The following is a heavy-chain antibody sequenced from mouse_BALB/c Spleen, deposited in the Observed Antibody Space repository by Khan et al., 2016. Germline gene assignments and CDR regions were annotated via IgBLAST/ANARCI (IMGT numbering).Heavy chain of an antibody. J-gene: IGHJ4*01. CDR3: AREGDYYRYALYAMDY. D-gene: IGHD2-14*01. CDR1: GYSFTGYY. CDR2: ITCYNGAT. Sequence: LVKTGASVKISCKASGYSFTGYYMHWVKQSHGKSLEWIGYITCYNGATSYNQKFKGKATFTVDTSSSTAYMQFNSLTSEDSAVYYCAREGDYYRYALYAMDYWDQGTSVTVSS. V-gene: IGHV1S34*01.